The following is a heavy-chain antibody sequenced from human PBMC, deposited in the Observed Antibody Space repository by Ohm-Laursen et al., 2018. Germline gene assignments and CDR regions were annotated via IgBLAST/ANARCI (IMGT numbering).Heavy chain of an antibody. Sequence: SLRLSCTASGFTFSNYAIHWVRQAPGKGLEWVAVISYDGSDKYYADSVKGRFTISRDNSKNTLYLQMNSLRAEDTAVYYCAKGGADSSGWYGGYWGQGTLVTVSS. V-gene: IGHV3-30*18. CDR1: GFTFSNYA. J-gene: IGHJ4*02. D-gene: IGHD6-19*01. CDR3: AKGGADSSGWYGGY. CDR2: ISYDGSDK.